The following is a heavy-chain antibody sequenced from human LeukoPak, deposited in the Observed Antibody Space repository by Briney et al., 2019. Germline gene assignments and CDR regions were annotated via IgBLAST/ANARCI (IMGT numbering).Heavy chain of an antibody. J-gene: IGHJ6*02. CDR3: ARSTWGSSSWYYYGMDV. V-gene: IGHV4-59*01. CDR2: IYDSGST. CDR1: GGSISSYY. D-gene: IGHD6-6*01. Sequence: PSETLSLTCTVSGGSISSYYWSWIRQPPGKGLEWIGYIYDSGSTDYNPSLKSRVTISVDTSKNQFSLRLSSVTAADTAVHYCARSTWGSSSWYYYGMDVWGQGTTVTVSS.